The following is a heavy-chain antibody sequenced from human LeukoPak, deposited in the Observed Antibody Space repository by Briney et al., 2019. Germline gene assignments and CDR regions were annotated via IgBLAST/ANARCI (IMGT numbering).Heavy chain of an antibody. CDR2: IIPIFGTA. J-gene: IGHJ4*02. V-gene: IGHV1-69*05. CDR1: GGTFTSYA. CDR3: ARDSSGYYLDFDY. Sequence: SVKVSCKASGGTFTSYAISWVRQAPGQGLEWMGGIIPIFGTANYAQKFQGRVTITTDESTSTAYMELSSLRSEDTAVYYCARDSSGYYLDFDYWGQGTLVTVSS. D-gene: IGHD3-22*01.